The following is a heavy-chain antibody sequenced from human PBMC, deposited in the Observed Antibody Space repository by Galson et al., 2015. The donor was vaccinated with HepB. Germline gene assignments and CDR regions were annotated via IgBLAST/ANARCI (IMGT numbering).Heavy chain of an antibody. Sequence: QSGAEVKKPGESLKISCKGSGYSFTSYWIGWVRQMPGKGLEWMGIIYPGDSDTRYSPSFQGQVTISADKSISTAYLQWSSLKASDTAMYYCARSVRYYYDSSGYYLAFDIWGQGTMVTVSS. V-gene: IGHV5-51*03. CDR1: GYSFTSYW. J-gene: IGHJ3*02. D-gene: IGHD3-22*01. CDR2: IYPGDSDT. CDR3: ARSVRYYYDSSGYYLAFDI.